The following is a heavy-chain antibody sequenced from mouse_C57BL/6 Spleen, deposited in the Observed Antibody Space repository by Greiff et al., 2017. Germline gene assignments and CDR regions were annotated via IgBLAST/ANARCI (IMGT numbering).Heavy chain of an antibody. V-gene: IGHV1-7*01. CDR2: INPSSGYT. CDR3: ARGNYSKGDYFDY. CDR1: GYTFTSYW. J-gene: IGHJ2*01. D-gene: IGHD2-5*01. Sequence: QVQLKESGAELAKPGASVKLSCKASGYTFTSYWLHWVKQRPGQGLEWIGYINPSSGYTKYNQKFKDKATLTADKSSSTAYMQLSSLTYEDSAVYYCARGNYSKGDYFDYWGQGTTLTVSS.